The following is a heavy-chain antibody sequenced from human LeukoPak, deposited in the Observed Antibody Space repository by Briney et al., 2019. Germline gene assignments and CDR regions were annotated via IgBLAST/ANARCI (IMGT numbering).Heavy chain of an antibody. CDR3: AKDARYTAEDYFDY. D-gene: IGHD3-16*02. CDR1: GFTFDDYA. J-gene: IGHJ4*02. Sequence: PGGSLRLSCAASGFTFDDYAMHWVRQAPGKGLEWVSGISWNSGYKGCADSVKGRFTNSRDNAKNSLYLQMNSLRAEDTALYYCAKDARYTAEDYFDYWGQGTLVTVSS. V-gene: IGHV3-9*01. CDR2: ISWNSGYK.